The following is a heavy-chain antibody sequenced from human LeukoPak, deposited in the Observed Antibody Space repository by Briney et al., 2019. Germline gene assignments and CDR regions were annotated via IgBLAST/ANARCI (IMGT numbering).Heavy chain of an antibody. V-gene: IGHV3-74*01. CDR2: IKFDGSLA. CDR3: VTGHYDSRMYFDL. D-gene: IGHD3-16*01. J-gene: IGHJ2*01. Sequence: GGSLRLSCTASGLTFSTYWVHWVRHAPGKGLVWVSQIKFDGSLASYADSVKGRFTISRDNAKNTLYLQMSTLGTEDRAVYYCVTGHYDSRMYFDLWGRGTLVTVSS. CDR1: GLTFSTYW.